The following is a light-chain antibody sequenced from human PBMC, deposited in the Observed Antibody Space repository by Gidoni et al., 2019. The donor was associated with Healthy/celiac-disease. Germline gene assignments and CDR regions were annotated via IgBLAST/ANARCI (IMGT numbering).Light chain of an antibody. CDR2: KAS. CDR3: QQYNSYSPYT. CDR1: QSISSW. V-gene: IGKV1-5*03. J-gene: IGKJ2*01. Sequence: DIQMTQSPSTLSASVGDRVTITCRASQSISSWLAWYQQKPGNAPKLLIYKASSLESGVPSRFSGSGSCTEFTPTISSLQPDDFATYYCQQYNSYSPYTFXQXTKLEIK.